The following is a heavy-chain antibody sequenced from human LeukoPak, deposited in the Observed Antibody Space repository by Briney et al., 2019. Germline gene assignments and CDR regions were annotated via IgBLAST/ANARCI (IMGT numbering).Heavy chain of an antibody. V-gene: IGHV4-59*01. CDR3: ARGRDAFDI. CDR2: IYYSGST. CDR1: GGSISSYY. Sequence: PSETLSLTCTVSGGSISSYYWSWIRQPPGKGLEWIGYIYYSGSTNYNPSLKGRVTISVDTSKNQFSLKLSSVTAADTAVYCCARGRDAFDIWGQGTMVTVSS. J-gene: IGHJ3*02.